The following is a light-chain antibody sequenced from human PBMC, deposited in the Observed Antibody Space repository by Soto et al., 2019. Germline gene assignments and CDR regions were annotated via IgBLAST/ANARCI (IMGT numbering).Light chain of an antibody. Sequence: IVLTQSPGTLSLSPGGRATLSCRASLSVSSYLAWYQQKPGQPPRLLIYDASNRATGIPARFSGSGSGTDFTLTISSLEPEDFALYYCQHYHSGHRIAFGQGTRLEIK. CDR1: LSVSSY. V-gene: IGKV3-11*01. CDR3: QHYHSGHRIA. J-gene: IGKJ5*01. CDR2: DAS.